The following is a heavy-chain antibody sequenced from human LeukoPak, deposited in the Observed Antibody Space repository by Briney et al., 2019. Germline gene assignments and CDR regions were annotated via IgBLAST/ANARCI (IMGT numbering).Heavy chain of an antibody. CDR3: ARGTGYGSGSYYYYFDY. D-gene: IGHD3-10*01. CDR2: IYTSGST. CDR1: GGSISSGSYY. Sequence: SQTLSLTCTVSGGSISSGSYYWSWIRQPAGKGLEWIGRIYTSGSTNYNPSLKSRVTISVDTSKNQFSLKLSSVTAADTAVYYCARGTGYGSGSYYYYFDYWGQGTLVTVSS. J-gene: IGHJ4*02. V-gene: IGHV4-61*02.